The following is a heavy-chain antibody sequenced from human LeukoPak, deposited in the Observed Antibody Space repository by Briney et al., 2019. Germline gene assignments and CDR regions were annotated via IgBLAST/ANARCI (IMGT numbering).Heavy chain of an antibody. Sequence: PGGSLRLSCAASGFDFSSNWMHWVRHAPGQGLVWVSRIKGDGISTNYADSVKGRFTISRDIAKNTLYLQMNSLRAEDTALYYCGKDTNPGGMDVWGQGTTVIVSS. V-gene: IGHV3-74*01. D-gene: IGHD1-14*01. CDR2: IKGDGIST. J-gene: IGHJ6*02. CDR3: GKDTNPGGMDV. CDR1: GFDFSSNW.